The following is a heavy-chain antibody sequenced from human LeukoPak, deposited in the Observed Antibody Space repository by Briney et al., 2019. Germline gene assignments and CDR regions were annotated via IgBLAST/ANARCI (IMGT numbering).Heavy chain of an antibody. Sequence: GESLKISCKGSGYSFTSYWIGWVRQMPGKGLEWMGIIYPGDSDTRYGPSFQGQVTISADRSISTAYLQWSSLKASDTAMYYCARWKSSIARVGATFDHYYFDYWGQGTLVTVSS. CDR1: GYSFTSYW. CDR2: IYPGDSDT. CDR3: ARWKSSIARVGATFDHYYFDY. J-gene: IGHJ4*02. D-gene: IGHD1-26*01. V-gene: IGHV5-51*01.